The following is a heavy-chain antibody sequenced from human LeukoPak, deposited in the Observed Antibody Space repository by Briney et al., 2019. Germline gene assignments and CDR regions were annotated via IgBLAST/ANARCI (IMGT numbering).Heavy chain of an antibody. Sequence: GGSLRLSCAASGFTFSSYAMSWVRQAPGKGLEWVSAISGSGGSTYYADSVKGRFTISRDNSKNTLYLQMNSLRAEDTAVYYCAGRGSYFSYYYMDVWGKGTTVTVSS. D-gene: IGHD1-26*01. J-gene: IGHJ6*03. CDR1: GFTFSSYA. V-gene: IGHV3-23*01. CDR3: AGRGSYFSYYYMDV. CDR2: ISGSGGST.